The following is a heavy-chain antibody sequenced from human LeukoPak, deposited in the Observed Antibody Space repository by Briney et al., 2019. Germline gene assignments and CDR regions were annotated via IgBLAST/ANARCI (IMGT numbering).Heavy chain of an antibody. CDR3: ASFGAPDDY. CDR1: GFVFNNFG. D-gene: IGHD3-16*01. J-gene: IGHJ4*02. Sequence: TGGSLRLSCAASGFVFNNFGMTWVRQAPGKGLEWVSRIHSDGSSTSYAGSVKGRFTISRDNAKNTLYLQMNSLRAEDTAMYYCASFGAPDDYWGQGTLVTVSS. V-gene: IGHV3-74*01. CDR2: IHSDGSST.